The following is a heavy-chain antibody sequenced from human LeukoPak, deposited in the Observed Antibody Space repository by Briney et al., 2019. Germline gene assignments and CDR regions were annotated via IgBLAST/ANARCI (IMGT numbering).Heavy chain of an antibody. J-gene: IGHJ4*02. CDR1: GGSISSSGYY. V-gene: IGHV4-39*07. CDR3: ARRYSSSWYLGY. CDR2: INHSGST. D-gene: IGHD6-13*01. Sequence: NSSEILSLTCTVSGGSISSSGYYWSWIRQPPGKGLEWIGEINHSGSTNYNPSLKSRVTISVDTSKNQFSLKLSSVTAADTAVYYCARRYSSSWYLGYWGQGTLVTVSS.